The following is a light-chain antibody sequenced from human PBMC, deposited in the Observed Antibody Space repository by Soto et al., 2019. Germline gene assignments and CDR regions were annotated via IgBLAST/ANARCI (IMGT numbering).Light chain of an antibody. CDR1: HCVDSN. CDR2: GIS. Sequence: EIVMTQSPGTLSLSPGETATLSCRASHCVDSNYLAWYQQKPGQAPRLLVYGISTRATDIPARFSGSGSGTEFTLTISSLQSEDFGIYYCQQHSKWPITFGQGTRLEIK. V-gene: IGKV3-15*01. J-gene: IGKJ5*01. CDR3: QQHSKWPIT.